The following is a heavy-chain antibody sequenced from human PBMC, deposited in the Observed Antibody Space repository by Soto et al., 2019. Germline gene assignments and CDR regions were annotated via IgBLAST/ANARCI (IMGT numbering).Heavy chain of an antibody. CDR2: IYYSGST. CDR1: GGSISSYY. CDR3: ARDQEGYFDY. V-gene: IGHV4-59*01. Sequence: QVQLQESGPGLVKPSETLSLTCTVSGGSISSYYWSWIRQPPGKGLEWIGYIYYSGSTNYNPSLKSRVTISVDTSKNQFSLKLSSVTAADTAVYYCARDQEGYFDYWGQGTLVTVSS. J-gene: IGHJ4*02.